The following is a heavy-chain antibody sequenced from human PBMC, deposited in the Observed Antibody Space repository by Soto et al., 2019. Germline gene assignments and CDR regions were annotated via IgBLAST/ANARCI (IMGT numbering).Heavy chain of an antibody. V-gene: IGHV3-48*03. J-gene: IGHJ4*02. CDR2: ISSGGGAI. D-gene: IGHD3-22*01. CDR1: GFTFSSHE. Sequence: EVQLEESGGGLVQPGGYLRLSCAASGFTFSSHEMNWVRQALGKGLEWVSHISSGGGAIYYADSVKGRFTISRDDAKNSQYLQMNSLRLEDTAVYYCARSSGNYRPFDSWGQGSLVTVSS. CDR3: ARSSGNYRPFDS.